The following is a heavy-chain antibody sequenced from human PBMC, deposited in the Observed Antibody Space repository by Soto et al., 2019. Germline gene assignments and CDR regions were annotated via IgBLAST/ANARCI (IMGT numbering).Heavy chain of an antibody. D-gene: IGHD2-15*01. CDR3: ARQDNPYCSGGSCYSMISYNYYYYYGMDV. J-gene: IGHJ6*02. CDR2: IIPIFGTA. Sequence: SVKVSCKACGGSFSSYAISWVRQAPGQGLEWMGGIIPIFGTANYAQKFQGRVTITADESTSTAYMELSSLRSEDTAVYYCARQDNPYCSGGSCYSMISYNYYYYYGMDVWGQGTTVTVSS. V-gene: IGHV1-69*13. CDR1: GGSFSSYA.